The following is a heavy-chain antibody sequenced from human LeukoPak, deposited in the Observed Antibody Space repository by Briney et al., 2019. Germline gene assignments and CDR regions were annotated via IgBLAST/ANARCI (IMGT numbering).Heavy chain of an antibody. V-gene: IGHV4-4*07. J-gene: IGHJ3*02. CDR2: IDTSGNT. CDR3: AKSNGYGLVDI. CDR1: GGSISSYY. Sequence: SETLSLTCTVSGGSISSYYWSWIRQPAGKGLEWIGRIDTSGNTNYEPSLKSRVTMSVDTSKNQFSLKLTSVTAADTAVYYCAKSNGYGLVDIWGQGTMVTVSS. D-gene: IGHD3-10*01.